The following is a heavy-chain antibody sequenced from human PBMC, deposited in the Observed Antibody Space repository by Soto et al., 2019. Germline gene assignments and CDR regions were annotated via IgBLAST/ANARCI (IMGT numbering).Heavy chain of an antibody. CDR2: IYPGDSDT. J-gene: IGHJ3*02. Sequence: PGESLKISCKGSGYSFTSYWIDWVRQMPGKGLEWMGIIYPGDSDTRYSPSFQGQVTISADKSISTAYLQWSSLKASDTAMYYCARPRGYCSGGSCYPMHALDIWGQGTMVTVSS. V-gene: IGHV5-51*01. CDR1: GYSFTSYW. CDR3: ARPRGYCSGGSCYPMHALDI. D-gene: IGHD2-15*01.